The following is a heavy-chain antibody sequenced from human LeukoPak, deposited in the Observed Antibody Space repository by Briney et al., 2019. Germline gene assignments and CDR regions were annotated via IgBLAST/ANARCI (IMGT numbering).Heavy chain of an antibody. D-gene: IGHD3-10*01. V-gene: IGHV1-69*05. CDR2: LTQFFRRT. CDR1: GGSLRTYP. J-gene: IGHJ5*02. CDR3: ATSESGRSWDWFAP. Sequence: ASVKVSCKASGGSLRTYPISWVRQAPGQGLEWMGGLTQFFRRTNYTQKFQGRLTITTDESSSTAYMELSDLRSDDTAIYYCATSESGRSWDWFAPWGQGTLVTVSS.